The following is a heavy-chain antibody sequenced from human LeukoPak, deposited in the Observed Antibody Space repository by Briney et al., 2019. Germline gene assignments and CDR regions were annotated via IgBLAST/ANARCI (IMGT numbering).Heavy chain of an antibody. CDR2: ISYDGSNK. J-gene: IGHJ3*02. CDR3: AKDYAYSGYDGEGAFDI. Sequence: GGSLRLSCAASGFIFSSYGMHWVRQAPGKGLEWVAVISYDGSNKYYADSVKGRFTISRDNSKNTLYLQMNSLRAEDTAVYYCAKDYAYSGYDGEGAFDIWGQGTMVTVSS. D-gene: IGHD5-12*01. V-gene: IGHV3-30*18. CDR1: GFIFSSYG.